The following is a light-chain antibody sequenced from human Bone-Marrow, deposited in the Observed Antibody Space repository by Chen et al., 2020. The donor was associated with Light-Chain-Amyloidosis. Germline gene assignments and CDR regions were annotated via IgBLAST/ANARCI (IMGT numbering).Light chain of an antibody. Sequence: SYVLTQPSSVSVATGQTATIACGGNNIGSTSVHWYQQTPGQAPLLVVYDDSDRPSGVPDRFSGSNSGNTATLTISRVEAGDEADYYCQVWDRSSDRPGFGGGTKLTVL. CDR1: NIGSTS. J-gene: IGLJ3*02. CDR2: DDS. V-gene: IGLV3-21*02. CDR3: QVWDRSSDRPG.